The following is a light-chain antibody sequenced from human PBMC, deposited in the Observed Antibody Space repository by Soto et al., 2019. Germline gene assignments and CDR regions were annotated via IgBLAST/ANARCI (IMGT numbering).Light chain of an antibody. V-gene: IGKV3-15*01. Sequence: EIVLTQSPATLSLSPGERATPSCRASQSVRSNLAWYQQKPGQSPRLLIYGASTRATGIPARFSGSGSGTEFTLTISSLQSEDFAVYYCQQYNNWPPITLGQGTRLEIK. J-gene: IGKJ5*01. CDR2: GAS. CDR1: QSVRSN. CDR3: QQYNNWPPIT.